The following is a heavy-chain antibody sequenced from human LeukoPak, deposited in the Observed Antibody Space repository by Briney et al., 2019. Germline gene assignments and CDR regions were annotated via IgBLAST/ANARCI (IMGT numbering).Heavy chain of an antibody. Sequence: GGSLRLSCAASGFTFSSYWMSWVRQAPGNGLEGVANIKQDGSEKYYVDSVKGRFTISRDNAKNSLYLQMNSLRAEDTAVYYCAELGITMIGGVWGKGTTVTISS. CDR3: AELGITMIGGV. D-gene: IGHD3-10*02. CDR1: GFTFSSYW. V-gene: IGHV3-7*01. CDR2: IKQDGSEK. J-gene: IGHJ6*04.